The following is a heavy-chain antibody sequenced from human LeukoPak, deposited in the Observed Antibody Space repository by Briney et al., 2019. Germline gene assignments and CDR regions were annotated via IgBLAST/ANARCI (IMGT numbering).Heavy chain of an antibody. V-gene: IGHV5-51*01. CDR3: ARPPTTRDAFDI. Sequence: GESLKISCKGSGSSFSSNWIGWVRQMPGKGLEWMGIIYPGDSDTRYSPSFQGQVTISADKSISTAYLQWSSLKASDTAMYYCARPPTTRDAFDIWGQGTMVTVSS. CDR2: IYPGDSDT. D-gene: IGHD4-17*01. CDR1: GSSFSSNW. J-gene: IGHJ3*02.